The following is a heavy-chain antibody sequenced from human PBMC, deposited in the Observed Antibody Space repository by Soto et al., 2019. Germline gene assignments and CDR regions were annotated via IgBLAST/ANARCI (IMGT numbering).Heavy chain of an antibody. V-gene: IGHV3-33*01. CDR2: IWYDGSNK. Sequence: GGSLRLSCAASGFTFSSYGMHWVRQAPGKGLEWVAVIWYDGSNKYYADSVKGRFTISRDNSKNTLYLQMNSLRAEDTAVYYCARTSNPHIVPRAMDVWGKGTRVTVP. D-gene: IGHD5-12*01. CDR3: ARTSNPHIVPRAMDV. CDR1: GFTFSSYG. J-gene: IGHJ6*04.